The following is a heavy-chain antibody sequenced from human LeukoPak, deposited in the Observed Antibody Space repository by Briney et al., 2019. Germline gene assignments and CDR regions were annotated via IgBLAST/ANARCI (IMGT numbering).Heavy chain of an antibody. D-gene: IGHD6-19*01. V-gene: IGHV3-30*04. J-gene: IGHJ4*02. CDR2: ISYDGSNK. CDR3: ASSQWLAERVGDD. CDR1: GFTFSSYA. Sequence: GGSLRLSCAASGFTFSSYAMHWVRQAPGKGLEWVAVISYDGSNKYYADSVKGRFTISRDNSKNTLYLQMNSLRAEDTAVYYCASSQWLAERVGDDWGQGTLVTVSS.